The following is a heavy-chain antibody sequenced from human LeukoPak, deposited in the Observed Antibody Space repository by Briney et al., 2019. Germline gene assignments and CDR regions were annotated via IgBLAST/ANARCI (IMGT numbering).Heavy chain of an antibody. V-gene: IGHV3-23*01. Sequence: PGGSLRLSCAASGFTFSSYAMSWVRQAPGKGLEWVSAISGSGGSTYYADSVKGRFTISRDNSKNTLYLQMNSLRAEDTAVYYCAKVAFDSSGYYYYYFDYWGQGTLVTVSS. D-gene: IGHD3-22*01. CDR3: AKVAFDSSGYYYYYFDY. J-gene: IGHJ4*02. CDR2: ISGSGGST. CDR1: GFTFSSYA.